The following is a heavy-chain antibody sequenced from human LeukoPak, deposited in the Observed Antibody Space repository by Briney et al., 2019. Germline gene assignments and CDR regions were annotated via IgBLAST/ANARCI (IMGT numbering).Heavy chain of an antibody. CDR2: ISSSSSYI. Sequence: GGSLRLSCAASGFTFSSYSMSWVRQAPGKGLEWVSSISSSSSYIYYADSVKGRFTISRDNAKNSLYLQMNSLRAEDTAVYYCASPPSLNLANYWGQGTLVTVSS. CDR3: ASPPSLNLANY. V-gene: IGHV3-21*01. CDR1: GFTFSSYS. J-gene: IGHJ4*02.